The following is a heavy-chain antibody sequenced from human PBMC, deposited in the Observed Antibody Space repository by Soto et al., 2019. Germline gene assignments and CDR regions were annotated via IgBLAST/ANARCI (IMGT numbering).Heavy chain of an antibody. CDR2: INAGNGNT. CDR3: ARFGDYVGPYYFDY. V-gene: IGHV1-3*01. Sequence: ASVKVSCKASGYTFTSYAMHWVRQAPGQRLEWMGWINAGNGNTKYSQKFQGRVTITRDTSASTAYMELSSLRSEDTAVYYCARFGDYVGPYYFDYWGQGTLVTVSS. CDR1: GYTFTSYA. J-gene: IGHJ4*02. D-gene: IGHD4-17*01.